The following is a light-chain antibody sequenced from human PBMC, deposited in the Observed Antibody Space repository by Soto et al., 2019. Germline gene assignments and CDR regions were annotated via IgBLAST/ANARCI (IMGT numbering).Light chain of an antibody. Sequence: EIVLTQSPGTLSLSPGQRATLSCRTSQTLTSSYLAWYQQKPGQAPSLLIYGASTRVTAFPDRFNGSGSGTSFTLTTRRLEPKVLGGYSCTQYDASPISFGKGNKL. CDR2: GAS. V-gene: IGKV3-20*01. CDR1: QTLTSSY. J-gene: IGKJ2*01. CDR3: TQYDASPIS.